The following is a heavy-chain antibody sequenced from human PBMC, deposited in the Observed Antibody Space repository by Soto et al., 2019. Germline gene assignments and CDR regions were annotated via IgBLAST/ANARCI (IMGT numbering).Heavy chain of an antibody. J-gene: IGHJ6*02. Sequence: QVQLQESGPGLVKPSQTLSLICTVSGGSINSGGYYWSWLRHHPGKGLEWIGYIYYTGNTYYNPSLMSRVAISVDTSGNQFSLKLTSVTAADTAVYFCARIFKTMSFYYGMDVWGLGTTVTVSS. CDR2: IYYTGNT. CDR1: GGSINSGGYY. D-gene: IGHD3-9*01. CDR3: ARIFKTMSFYYGMDV. V-gene: IGHV4-31*03.